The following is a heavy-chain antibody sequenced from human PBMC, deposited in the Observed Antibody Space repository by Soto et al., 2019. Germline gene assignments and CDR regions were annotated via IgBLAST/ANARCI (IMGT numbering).Heavy chain of an antibody. V-gene: IGHV1-24*01. CDR1: GYTLTELS. CDR2: FDPEDGET. J-gene: IGHJ6*02. Sequence: ASVEVCCKVSGYTLTELSMHWVRQAPGKGLEWMGGFDPEDGETIYAQKFQGRVTMTEDTSTDTAYMELSSLRSEDTAVYYCATGLGIPRYYYYGMDVWGQGTTVTV. D-gene: IGHD7-27*01. CDR3: ATGLGIPRYYYYGMDV.